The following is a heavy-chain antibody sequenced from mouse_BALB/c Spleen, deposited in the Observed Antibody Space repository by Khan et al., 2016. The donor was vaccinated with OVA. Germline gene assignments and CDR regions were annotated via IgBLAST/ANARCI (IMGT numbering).Heavy chain of an antibody. Sequence: VQLQESGAELVRPGVSVKLSCKGSGYTFTDYAMHWVKQRHAKSLEWIGVISTYYGDASYNQKFKGKATMTVDKSYSTSYMELARLTSEDSAIYYCARCATATSRDYWGQGTSVTVSS. CDR2: ISTYYGDA. D-gene: IGHD1-2*01. J-gene: IGHJ4*01. V-gene: IGHV1S137*01. CDR1: GYTFTDYA. CDR3: ARCATATSRDY.